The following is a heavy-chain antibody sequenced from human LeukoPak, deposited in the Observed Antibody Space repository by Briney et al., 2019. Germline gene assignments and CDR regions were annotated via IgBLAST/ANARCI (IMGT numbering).Heavy chain of an antibody. CDR3: ARDLGIWFGELSRDDAFDI. V-gene: IGHV3-7*01. Sequence: GGSLRLSCAAFGFTFSMSWMTWVRQAPGKGLEWVASINGHGSEIHYVDSVKGRFTISRDNANDSLYLQMNSLRAEDTAVYYCARDLGIWFGELSRDDAFDIWGQGTMVTVSS. J-gene: IGHJ3*02. CDR2: INGHGSEI. CDR1: GFTFSMSW. D-gene: IGHD3-10*01.